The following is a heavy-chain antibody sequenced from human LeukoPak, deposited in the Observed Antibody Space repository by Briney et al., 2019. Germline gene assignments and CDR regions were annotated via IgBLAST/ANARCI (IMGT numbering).Heavy chain of an antibody. V-gene: IGHV1-2*02. CDR3: ARDLVGMPGGDFDY. CDR1: GYTFTGYY. CDR2: INPNSGGT. Sequence: ASVKASCKASGYTFTGYYMHWVRQAPGQGLEWMGWINPNSGGTNYAQKFQGRVTMTRDTSISTAYMELSRLRSDDTAVYYCARDLVGMPGGDFDYWGQGTLVTVSS. J-gene: IGHJ4*02. D-gene: IGHD2-2*01.